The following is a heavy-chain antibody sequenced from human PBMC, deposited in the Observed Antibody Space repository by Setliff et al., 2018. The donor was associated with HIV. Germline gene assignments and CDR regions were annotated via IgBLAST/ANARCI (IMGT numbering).Heavy chain of an antibody. CDR3: ARGGRSLAAQTCFDP. D-gene: IGHD6-6*01. Sequence: SETLSLTCAVYGGSFSDYYWSWIRQPPGKGLEWIGEITHSGSTNYNPSLKSRVAISVDTSKNQFSLKLSSVTAADTAVYYCARGGRSLAAQTCFDPWGQGTLVTVSS. CDR2: ITHSGST. CDR1: GGSFSDYY. V-gene: IGHV4-34*01. J-gene: IGHJ5*02.